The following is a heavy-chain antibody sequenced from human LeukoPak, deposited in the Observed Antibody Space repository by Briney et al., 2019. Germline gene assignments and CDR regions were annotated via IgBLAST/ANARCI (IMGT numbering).Heavy chain of an antibody. CDR3: ARGTLNIPGEHGAFDY. D-gene: IGHD1-14*01. CDR2: ISTSSLYI. Sequence: PGGSLTLSCAASGFTFSSYTVNWVRQAPGTGQEWVSSISTSSLYIYYADSLKGRFTLSRDNARNSLYLQMSSLTADDTAVYYCARGTLNIPGEHGAFDYWGQGTLVTVSS. V-gene: IGHV3-21*01. J-gene: IGHJ4*02. CDR1: GFTFSSYT.